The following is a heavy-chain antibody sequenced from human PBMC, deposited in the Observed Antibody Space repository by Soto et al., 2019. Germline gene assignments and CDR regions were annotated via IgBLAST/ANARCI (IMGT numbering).Heavy chain of an antibody. CDR3: TTGSVEGI. Sequence: EVQLVESAGGLVKPGGSLRLSYVASGFSFNEAWMNWVRQAPGEGLEWVGRIKTSAGGGATDYAAPVQGRFTISRDDSKNALYLHMNSLRTEDTAIYYCTTGSVEGIWGQGTTVTVSS. V-gene: IGHV3-15*07. CDR1: GFSFNEAW. D-gene: IGHD2-15*01. CDR2: IKTSAGGGAT. J-gene: IGHJ6*02.